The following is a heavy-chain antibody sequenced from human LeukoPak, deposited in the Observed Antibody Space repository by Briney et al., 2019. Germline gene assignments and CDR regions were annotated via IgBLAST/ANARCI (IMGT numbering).Heavy chain of an antibody. CDR2: IWYDGSNK. CDR1: GITFSNYG. V-gene: IGHV3-33*06. CDR3: TKRVVPAGSSGGDHYALDV. Sequence: GGSLRLSCVASGITFSNYGMHWVRQAPGKGLEWVAGIWYDGSNKNCVDSVKGRFTISRDNSKNTLFLDMNSLRVEDTGVYFCTKRVVPAGSSGGDHYALDVWGQGTTVTVSS. D-gene: IGHD2-2*01. J-gene: IGHJ6*02.